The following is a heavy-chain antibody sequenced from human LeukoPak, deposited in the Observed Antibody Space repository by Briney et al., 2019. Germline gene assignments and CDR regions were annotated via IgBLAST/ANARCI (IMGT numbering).Heavy chain of an antibody. Sequence: GGSLRLSCAASGFTFRSYWMSWVRQAPGKGLEWVAVISPDGSSENYADSVRGRFTISRDNAKKTLYLQLNSLRPEDTAVYYCARCIVVIPVVRGGGYYGMDVWGQGTTVTVSS. CDR2: ISPDGSSE. J-gene: IGHJ6*02. CDR1: GFTFRSYW. V-gene: IGHV3-30*03. D-gene: IGHD2-2*01. CDR3: ARCIVVIPVVRGGGYYGMDV.